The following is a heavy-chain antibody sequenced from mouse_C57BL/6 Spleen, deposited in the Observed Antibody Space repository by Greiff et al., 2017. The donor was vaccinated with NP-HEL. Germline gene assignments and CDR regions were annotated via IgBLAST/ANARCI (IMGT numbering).Heavy chain of an antibody. CDR3: ARNYDYDRNWYFDV. J-gene: IGHJ1*03. V-gene: IGHV1-82*01. CDR2: IYPGDGDT. CDR1: GYAFSSSW. D-gene: IGHD2-4*01. Sequence: VQLQQSGPELVKPGASVKISCKASGYAFSSSWMNWVKQRPGKGLEWIGRIYPGDGDTNYNGKFKGKATLTADKSSSTAYMQLSSLTSEDSAVYFCARNYDYDRNWYFDVWGTGTTVTVSS.